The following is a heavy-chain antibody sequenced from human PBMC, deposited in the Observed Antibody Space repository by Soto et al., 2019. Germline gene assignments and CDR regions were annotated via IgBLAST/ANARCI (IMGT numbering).Heavy chain of an antibody. V-gene: IGHV4-31*03. D-gene: IGHD2-2*01. CDR3: AREYARGHYFDY. CDR2: IYYSGST. J-gene: IGHJ4*02. Sequence: SETLSLTCTVSGGSISSGGYYWSWIRQHPGKGLEWIGYIYYSGSTYYNPSLKSRVTISVDTSKNQFSLKQSSVTAADTAVYYCAREYARGHYFDYWGQGTLVTVSS. CDR1: GGSISSGGYY.